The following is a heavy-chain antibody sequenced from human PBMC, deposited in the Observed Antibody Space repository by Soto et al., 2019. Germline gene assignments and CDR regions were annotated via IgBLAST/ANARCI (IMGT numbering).Heavy chain of an antibody. Sequence: PGGSLRLSCAASGFTFDDYAMHWVRQAPGKGLEWVSLVSWDGDNRYYADSVKGRFTVSRDNRKNSLFLQMNSLRAEDTALYYCTRALRSYYHYGIDVWGQGTTVTLSS. V-gene: IGHV3-43D*04. CDR1: GFTFDDYA. CDR2: VSWDGDNR. CDR3: TRALRSYYHYGIDV. J-gene: IGHJ6*02.